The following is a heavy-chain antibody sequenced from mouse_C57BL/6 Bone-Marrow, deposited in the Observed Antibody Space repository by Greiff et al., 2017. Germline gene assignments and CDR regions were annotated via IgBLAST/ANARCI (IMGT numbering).Heavy chain of an antibody. V-gene: IGHV14-2*01. J-gene: IGHJ3*01. CDR3: AIALWWDPFAY. Sequence: VQLKQSGAELVKPGASVKLSCTASGFNIQDYYMHWVKQRTEQGLAWIGRIDPEDGETKYAPKFQGKATITADISSNTAYLQLSSLTSEDTAVYYCAIALWWDPFAYWGQGTLVTVSA. CDR1: GFNIQDYY. CDR2: IDPEDGET. D-gene: IGHD1-1*02.